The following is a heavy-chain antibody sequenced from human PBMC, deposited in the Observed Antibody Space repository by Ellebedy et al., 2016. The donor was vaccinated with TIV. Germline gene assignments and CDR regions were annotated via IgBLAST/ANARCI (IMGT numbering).Heavy chain of an antibody. CDR1: GFTFSNYA. CDR3: AKDKDYYASGSYFDY. D-gene: IGHD3-10*01. J-gene: IGHJ4*02. V-gene: IGHV3-23*01. CDR2: ISSNGDTT. Sequence: GESLKISCTASGFTFSNYAMSWVRQAPGKGLEWVSGISSNGDTTYYADSVKGRFTISRDNSKNTLYPHLNSLRADDTAIYYCAKDKDYYASGSYFDYWGQGTLVTVSS.